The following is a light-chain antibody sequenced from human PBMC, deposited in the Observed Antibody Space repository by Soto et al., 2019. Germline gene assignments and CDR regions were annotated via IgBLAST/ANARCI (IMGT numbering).Light chain of an antibody. Sequence: QSVLTQPPSASGTPGQRVTISCSGSSSNIETNTVDWYQHLPGTAPKVLIFNNNQRPSGVPDRFSGSKSGTSASLAISGLQSEDEAGYYCAVWDDSLSGMVFGGGTKLTVL. CDR2: NNN. CDR1: SSNIETNT. V-gene: IGLV1-44*01. CDR3: AVWDDSLSGMV. J-gene: IGLJ2*01.